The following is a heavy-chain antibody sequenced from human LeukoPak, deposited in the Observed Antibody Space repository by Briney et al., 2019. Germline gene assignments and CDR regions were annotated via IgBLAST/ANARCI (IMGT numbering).Heavy chain of an antibody. CDR2: IIPIFGTA. V-gene: IGHV1-69*13. D-gene: IGHD3-22*01. CDR3: ARDYYDSSGYYYGGFDY. Sequence: ASVKVSCKASGGTFSSCAISWVRQAPGQGLEWMGGIIPIFGTANYAQKFQGRVTITADESTSTAYMELSSLRSEDTAVYYCARDYYDSSGYYYGGFDYWGQGTLVTVSS. CDR1: GGTFSSCA. J-gene: IGHJ4*02.